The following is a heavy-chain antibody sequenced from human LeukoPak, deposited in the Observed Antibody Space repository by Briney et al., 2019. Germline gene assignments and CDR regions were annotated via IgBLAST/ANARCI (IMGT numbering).Heavy chain of an antibody. D-gene: IGHD7-27*01. J-gene: IGHJ4*02. Sequence: PSETLSLTCTVSGDFITAYYWSWIRQPPGKGLEWIGYVYYSGSTEYNPSLRSRVTTSLEMSKHQFSLNLTSVTAADTAVYYCASNTGTVFDYWGQGALVTVSS. CDR1: GDFITAYY. CDR3: ASNTGTVFDY. CDR2: VYYSGST. V-gene: IGHV4-59*01.